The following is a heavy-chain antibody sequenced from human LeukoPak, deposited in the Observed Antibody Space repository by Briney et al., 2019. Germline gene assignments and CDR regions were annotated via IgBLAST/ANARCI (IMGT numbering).Heavy chain of an antibody. Sequence: SETLSLTCTVSGGSISSGDYYWSWIRQPPGKGLVWIGYIYYSGSTYYNPSLKSRVTISVDTSKNQFSLKLNSMTAADTAVYYCARVDYGDYYFDSWGQGTLVTVSS. CDR2: IYYSGST. CDR1: GGSISSGDYY. CDR3: ARVDYGDYYFDS. V-gene: IGHV4-30-4*01. J-gene: IGHJ4*02. D-gene: IGHD4-17*01.